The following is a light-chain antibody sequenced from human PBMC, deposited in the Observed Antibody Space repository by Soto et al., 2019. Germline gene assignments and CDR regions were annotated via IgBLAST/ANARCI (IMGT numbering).Light chain of an antibody. J-gene: IGLJ3*02. CDR2: EVT. CDR3: SSFASSNTWV. V-gene: IGLV2-8*01. Sequence: QSVLTQPPSASGSPGQSVTISCTGTSSDVGAYNYVSWYQQHAGKAPKLVIYEVTKRPSGVPDRFSGSKSANTASLTGSGLQAEDEADYYCSSFASSNTWVFGGGTKVTVL. CDR1: SSDVGAYNY.